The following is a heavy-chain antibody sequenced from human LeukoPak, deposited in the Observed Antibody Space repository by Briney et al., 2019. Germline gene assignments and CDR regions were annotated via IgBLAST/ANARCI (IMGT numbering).Heavy chain of an antibody. D-gene: IGHD2-2*01. Sequence: PSETLSLTCTVSGGSISSYYWSWIRQPPGKGLEWIGYIYYSGSTNYNPSLKSRVTISVDASKNQFSLKLSSVTAADTAVYFCARGVDQLLYYFDYWGQGTLVTVSS. V-gene: IGHV4-59*01. CDR3: ARGVDQLLYYFDY. J-gene: IGHJ4*02. CDR2: IYYSGST. CDR1: GGSISSYY.